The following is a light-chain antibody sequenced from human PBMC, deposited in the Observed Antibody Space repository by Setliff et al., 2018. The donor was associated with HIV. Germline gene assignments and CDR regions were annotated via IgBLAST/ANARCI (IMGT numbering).Light chain of an antibody. CDR3: GTWDSSLSAGV. V-gene: IGLV1-51*01. CDR1: SSNIGNNP. CDR2: DNN. Sequence: VLTQPPSVSAAPGQKVTISCSGSSSNIGNNPVSWYQQLPGTAPKLLIYDNNKRPLGIPDRFSGSKSGTSATLGITGLQTGDEVDYYCGTWDSSLSAGVFGGGTKVTVL. J-gene: IGLJ3*02.